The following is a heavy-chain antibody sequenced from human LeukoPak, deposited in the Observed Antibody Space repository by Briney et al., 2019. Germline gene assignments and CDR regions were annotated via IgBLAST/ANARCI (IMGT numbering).Heavy chain of an antibody. CDR3: ARHVEFCSSTSCYIFDY. V-gene: IGHV4-38-2*01. J-gene: IGHJ4*02. CDR1: GYSISSGYY. D-gene: IGHD2-2*02. CDR2: IYHSGST. Sequence: SETLSLTCAVSGYSISSGYYWGWIRQLPGKGLEWIGSIYHSGSTYYNPSLKSRVTISVDTSKNQFSLKLSSVTAADTAVYYCARHVEFCSSTSCYIFDYWGQGTLVTVSS.